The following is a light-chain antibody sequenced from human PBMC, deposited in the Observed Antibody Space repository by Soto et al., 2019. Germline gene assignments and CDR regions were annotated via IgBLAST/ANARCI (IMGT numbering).Light chain of an antibody. CDR2: EVT. Sequence: QSVLTQPPSASGSPGQSVTISCTGTSSDVGGYNYVSWYQQHPGKAPKLMIYEVTKWPSGVPDRFSGSKSDNTASLTVSGLQAEDEADYYCSSYGGGNNLLFGGGTKLTVL. CDR1: SSDVGGYNY. V-gene: IGLV2-8*01. CDR3: SSYGGGNNLL. J-gene: IGLJ2*01.